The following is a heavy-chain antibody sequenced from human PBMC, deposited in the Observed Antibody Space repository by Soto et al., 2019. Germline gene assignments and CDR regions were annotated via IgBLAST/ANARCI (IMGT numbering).Heavy chain of an antibody. CDR2: ISSNGGST. V-gene: IGHV3-64*01. J-gene: IGHJ3*02. CDR1: GFTFSSYA. D-gene: IGHD5-12*01. CDR3: ARPNPGNDGVFDI. Sequence: GGSLRLSCAASGFTFSSYAMHWVRQAPGKGLEYVSAISSNGGSTYYANSVKGRFTISRDNSKNTLYLQMGSLRAEDMAVYYCARPNPGNDGVFDIGGKGKMATVPS.